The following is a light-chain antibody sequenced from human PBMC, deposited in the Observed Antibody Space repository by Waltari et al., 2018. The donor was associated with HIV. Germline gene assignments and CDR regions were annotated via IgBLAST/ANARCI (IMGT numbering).Light chain of an antibody. V-gene: IGLV2-14*01. CDR3: SSYTSSSTPVV. CDR2: EVS. Sequence: QSALTPPASVSGSPGQSITISCTGTSSDVGGYNYVSWYQQHPGKAPKLMIYEVSNRPSGVSNRFSGSKSGNTASLTISGLQAEDEADYYCSSYTSSSTPVVFGGGTQLPVL. CDR1: SSDVGGYNY. J-gene: IGLJ2*01.